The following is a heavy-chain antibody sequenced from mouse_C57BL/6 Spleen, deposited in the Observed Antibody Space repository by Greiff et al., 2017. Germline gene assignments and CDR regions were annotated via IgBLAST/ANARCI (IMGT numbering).Heavy chain of an antibody. V-gene: IGHV1-15*01. CDR1: GYTFTDYE. Sequence: QVQLQQSGAELVRPGASVTLSCKASGYTFTDYEMHWVKQTPVHGLEWIGAIDPETGGTAYNQKFKGKAILTADKSSSTAYMELRSLISEDSAVYYCTDPYYSNYGFAYWGQGTLVTVSA. CDR3: TDPYYSNYGFAY. J-gene: IGHJ3*01. D-gene: IGHD2-5*01. CDR2: IDPETGGT.